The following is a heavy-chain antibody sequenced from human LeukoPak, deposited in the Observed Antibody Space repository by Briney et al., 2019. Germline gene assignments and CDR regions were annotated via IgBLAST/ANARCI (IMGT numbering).Heavy chain of an antibody. CDR2: ISSSSTII. V-gene: IGHV3-48*04. J-gene: IGHJ5*02. Sequence: GGSLRLSCAASGFTFSSYSMNWVRQAPGKGLEWVSYISSSSTIIYNADSVKGRFTISRDNAKSSLYLQMNSLRAEDTAVYYCARDLPISMVRGVIIGWFDPWGQGTLVTVSS. CDR3: ARDLPISMVRGVIIGWFDP. CDR1: GFTFSSYS. D-gene: IGHD3-10*01.